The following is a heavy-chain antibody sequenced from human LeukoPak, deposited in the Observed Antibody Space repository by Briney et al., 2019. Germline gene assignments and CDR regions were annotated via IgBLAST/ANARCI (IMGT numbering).Heavy chain of an antibody. J-gene: IGHJ4*02. Sequence: SETLSLTCTVSGGSISSGSYYWSWIRQPAGKGLEWIGRIYTSGSTNYNPSLKSRVTISVDTSKNQFSLKLSSVTAADTAVYYCGRESRGAPFDYWGQGTLVTVSS. D-gene: IGHD1-26*01. CDR1: GGSISSGSYY. V-gene: IGHV4-61*02. CDR2: IYTSGST. CDR3: GRESRGAPFDY.